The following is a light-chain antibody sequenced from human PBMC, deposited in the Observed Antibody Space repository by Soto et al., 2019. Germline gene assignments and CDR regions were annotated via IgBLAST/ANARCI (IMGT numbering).Light chain of an antibody. Sequence: QSVLTQPPSVSGAPGQRVTISCTGSSSNIGAGYDEHWYQQLPGTAPKLLIYDNTNRPSGVPDRFSGSKSGTSASLAITGLQAEDEADYYCQSYDSSLSGSVFGGGTKLTVL. CDR2: DNT. CDR1: SSNIGAGYD. CDR3: QSYDSSLSGSV. J-gene: IGLJ2*01. V-gene: IGLV1-40*01.